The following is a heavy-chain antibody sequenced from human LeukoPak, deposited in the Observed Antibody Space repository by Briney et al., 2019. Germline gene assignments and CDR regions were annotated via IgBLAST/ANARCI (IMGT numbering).Heavy chain of an antibody. Sequence: YPGGSLRLSCAASGFTFSDYYMSWIRQAPGKGLEWVSYISSSGSTIYYADSVKGRFTISRDNAKNSLYLQMNSLRAEDTAVYYCAGGLDSSGWNYYYYGMDVWGQGTTVTVSS. D-gene: IGHD6-19*01. J-gene: IGHJ6*02. CDR2: ISSSGSTI. CDR1: GFTFSDYY. CDR3: AGGLDSSGWNYYYYGMDV. V-gene: IGHV3-11*01.